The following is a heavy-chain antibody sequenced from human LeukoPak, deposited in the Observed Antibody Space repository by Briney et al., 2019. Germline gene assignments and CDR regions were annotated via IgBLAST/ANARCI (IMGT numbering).Heavy chain of an antibody. D-gene: IGHD4-11*01. V-gene: IGHV4-31*03. CDR1: GGSISSGGYY. J-gene: IGHJ4*02. CDR2: TYYSGST. Sequence: SETLSLTCTVSGGSISSGGYYWSWIRQHPGKGLEWIGYTYYSGSTYYNPSLKSRVTISVDTSKNQFSLKLSSVTAADTAVYYCAAYRLPDSFDYWGQGTLVTVSS. CDR3: AAYRLPDSFDY.